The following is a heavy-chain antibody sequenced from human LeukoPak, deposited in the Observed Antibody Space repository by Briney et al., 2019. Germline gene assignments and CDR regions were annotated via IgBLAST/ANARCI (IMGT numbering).Heavy chain of an antibody. CDR1: GFSFRSYW. D-gene: IGHD3-10*01. V-gene: IGHV3-74*01. Sequence: PGGSLRLSCAASGFSFRSYWMPWVRQAPGEGLVWVSRTNEYGSITDYADSVKDRFTISRDNAKNTLYLQMNSLRADDSAVYYCARDVAGPGSLWGPGTRVTVSS. J-gene: IGHJ4*02. CDR3: ARDVAGPGSL. CDR2: TNEYGSIT.